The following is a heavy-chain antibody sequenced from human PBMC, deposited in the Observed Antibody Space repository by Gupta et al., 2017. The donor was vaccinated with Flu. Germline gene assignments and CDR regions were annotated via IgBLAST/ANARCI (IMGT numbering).Heavy chain of an antibody. D-gene: IGHD3-9*01. CDR2: ISYSGNT. CDR3: ARGPPYYDFSSPQADY. V-gene: IGHV4-31*03. J-gene: IGHJ4*02. CDR1: GDSISSAGSY. Sequence: QVRLQESGPGLVKPSQTLSLACTVSGDSISSAGSYWTWIRQHPGKGLEWIGYISYSGNTYYNPSLKNRLAISSDPSKNQFSLQLSSVTDADTALYYCARGPPYYDFSSPQADYWGQGILVTVSS.